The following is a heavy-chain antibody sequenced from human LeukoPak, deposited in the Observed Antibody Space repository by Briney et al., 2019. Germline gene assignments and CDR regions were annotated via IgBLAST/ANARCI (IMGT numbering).Heavy chain of an antibody. D-gene: IGHD2-2*01. CDR2: IYSGGGTTK. CDR3: VVILVPGGVWHFDL. CDR1: GLTFRNYG. J-gene: IGHJ2*01. Sequence: PGGSLRLSCVASGLTFRNYGFHWVRQAPGKGREWVAIIYSGGGTTKYYAESVKDRFTITRDDSKATVYLQMNSLSAGDTAVYYCVVILVPGGVWHFDLWGRGTLVTVSS. V-gene: IGHV3-33*03.